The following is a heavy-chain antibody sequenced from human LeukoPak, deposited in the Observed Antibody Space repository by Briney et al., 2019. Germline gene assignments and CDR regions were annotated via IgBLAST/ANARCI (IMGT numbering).Heavy chain of an antibody. J-gene: IGHJ5*02. Sequence: SETLSLTCTVSGGSISSGDYYWSWIRQPPGKGLEWIGEIYHSGSTNYNPSLKSRVTISVDKSKNQFSLKLSSVTAADTAVYYCARDTPPSYYGSGGVNWFDPWGQGTLVTVSS. CDR2: IYHSGST. CDR3: ARDTPPSYYGSGGVNWFDP. CDR1: GGSISSGDYY. D-gene: IGHD3-10*01. V-gene: IGHV4-30-4*01.